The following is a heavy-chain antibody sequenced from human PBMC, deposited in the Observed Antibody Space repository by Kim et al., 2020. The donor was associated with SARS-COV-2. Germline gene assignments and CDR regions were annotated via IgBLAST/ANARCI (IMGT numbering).Heavy chain of an antibody. V-gene: IGHV3-48*02. Sequence: GGSLRLSCAASGFTFSSYSMNWVRQAPGKGLEWVSYISSSSSTIYYADSVKGRFTISRDNAKNSLYLQMNSLRDEDTAVYYCARDSPYSYGYDYFDYWGQGTLVTVSS. CDR1: GFTFSSYS. CDR2: ISSSSSTI. CDR3: ARDSPYSYGYDYFDY. D-gene: IGHD5-18*01. J-gene: IGHJ4*02.